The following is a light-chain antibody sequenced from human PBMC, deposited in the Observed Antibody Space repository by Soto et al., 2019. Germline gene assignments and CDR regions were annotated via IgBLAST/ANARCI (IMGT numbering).Light chain of an antibody. CDR2: AAS. J-gene: IGKJ1*01. CDR3: QQSYSSPQT. CDR1: QSISSY. V-gene: IGKV1-39*01. Sequence: DIRMTQSPSSLSASVGDEVTITCRASQSISSYLNWYQLKPGKPPRLLIYAASTLQSGVPSRFSGSGSGTDFSLTIISLQPEDFATYYCQQSYSSPQTFGQGTKVDIK.